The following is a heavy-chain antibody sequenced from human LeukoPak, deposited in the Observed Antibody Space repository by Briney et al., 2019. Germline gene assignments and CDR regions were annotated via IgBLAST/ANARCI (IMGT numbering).Heavy chain of an antibody. CDR3: ARALVDRYGGEV. D-gene: IGHD3-16*01. V-gene: IGHV3-74*01. CDR2: ISPDGNSE. Sequence: GGSLRLSCAASGFTFSRYWMHWVRQAPGKGLVWVARISPDGNSEDYADAVKGRFGISRDNAKKALYLQMNSLRDEDTAVYYCARALVDRYGGEVWGQGTMVTVSS. CDR1: GFTFSRYW. J-gene: IGHJ3*01.